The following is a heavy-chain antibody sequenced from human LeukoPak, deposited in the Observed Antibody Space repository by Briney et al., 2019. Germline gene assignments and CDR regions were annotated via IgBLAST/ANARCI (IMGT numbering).Heavy chain of an antibody. V-gene: IGHV1-18*01. CDR3: ARGRTELYYFDY. D-gene: IGHD2-15*01. Sequence: ASVTVSCKASGYTFTSYGISWVGQPPGQGLEWMGRISAYNGNTNYAQKLQGRVTMTTDTSTSTAYMELRSLRSDDTAVYYCARGRTELYYFDYWGQGTLVTVSS. CDR2: ISAYNGNT. CDR1: GYTFTSYG. J-gene: IGHJ4*02.